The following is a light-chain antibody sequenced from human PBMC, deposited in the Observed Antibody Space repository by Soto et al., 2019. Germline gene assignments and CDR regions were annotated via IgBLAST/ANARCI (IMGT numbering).Light chain of an antibody. CDR2: DAS. CDR1: QSISRW. CDR3: QQYNDYSPIT. V-gene: IGKV1-5*01. J-gene: IGKJ5*01. Sequence: DIQITQYPSTLSASVGDRVTITCRASQSISRWLAWYQQKPGKAPKLRIYDASSLESGVPSRFSGSGSGTEFTLSISSLQPDDFATYYCQQYNDYSPITFGQGTRLEIK.